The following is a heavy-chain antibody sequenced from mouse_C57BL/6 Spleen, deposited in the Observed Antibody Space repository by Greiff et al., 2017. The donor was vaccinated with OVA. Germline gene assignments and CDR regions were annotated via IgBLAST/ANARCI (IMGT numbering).Heavy chain of an antibody. CDR1: GYTFTSYW. V-gene: IGHV1-52*01. J-gene: IGHJ4*01. D-gene: IGHD1-1*01. Sequence: QVQLQQPGAELVRPGSSVKLSCKASGYTFTSYWMHWVKQRPIQGLEWIGNIDPSDSETHYNQKFKDKATLTVDKSYSTAYMQLSSLPSEDSAVYFYARYNSSSYEAMDYWGQGTSVTVSS. CDR3: ARYNSSSYEAMDY. CDR2: IDPSDSET.